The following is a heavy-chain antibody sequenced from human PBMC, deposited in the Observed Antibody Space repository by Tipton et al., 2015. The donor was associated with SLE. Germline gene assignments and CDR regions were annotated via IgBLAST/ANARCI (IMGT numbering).Heavy chain of an antibody. CDR1: GGSISSGGYY. V-gene: IGHV4-39*07. CDR3: ASGRYSYGYETPNWFDP. Sequence: TLSLTCTVSGGSISSGGYYWSWIRQPPGKGLEWIGSIYYSGSTYYNPSLKSRVTISVDTSKNQFSLKLSSVTAADTAVYYCASGRYSYGYETPNWFDPWGQVSLITASS. D-gene: IGHD5-18*01. J-gene: IGHJ5*02. CDR2: IYYSGST.